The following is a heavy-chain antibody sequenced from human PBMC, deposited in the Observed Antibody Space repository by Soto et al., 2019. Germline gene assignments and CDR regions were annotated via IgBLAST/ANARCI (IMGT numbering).Heavy chain of an antibody. CDR3: VRDRPHNWFDP. CDR2: ISNDGSET. V-gene: IGHV3-74*01. Sequence: GGSLRLSCAASGFPFNSHWMHWVRQVPGNGPVWVARISNDGSETIYADSVEGRFTISRDNAKNTVYLEMNSLRVEYTAVYYCVRDRPHNWFDPWGQGTLVTVSS. CDR1: GFPFNSHW. J-gene: IGHJ5*02.